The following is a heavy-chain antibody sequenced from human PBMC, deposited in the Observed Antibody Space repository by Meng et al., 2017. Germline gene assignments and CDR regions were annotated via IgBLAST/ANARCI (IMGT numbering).Heavy chain of an antibody. D-gene: IGHD6-19*01. CDR2: ISYDGSNK. J-gene: IGHJ4*02. V-gene: IGHV3-30*01. Sequence: QVQLVESGGGVVQPGRSLRLSCAASGFTFSSYAMHWVRQAPGKGLEWVAVISYDGSNKYYADSVKGRFTISRDNSKNTPYLQMNSLRAEDTAVYYCARGRAALQWLADWGQGTLVTVSS. CDR3: ARGRAALQWLAD. CDR1: GFTFSSYA.